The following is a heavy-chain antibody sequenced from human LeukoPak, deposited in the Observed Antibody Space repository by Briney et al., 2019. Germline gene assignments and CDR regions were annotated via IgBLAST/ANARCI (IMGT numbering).Heavy chain of an antibody. CDR2: ISPNSGGT. D-gene: IGHD4-17*01. CDR3: ARLLEGDYHFGY. CDR1: LYTFTVSY. V-gene: IGHV1-2*02. Sequence: AAPKDSPEPSLYTFTVSYMQCMSAAPGQGLERMGWISPNSGGTNYAQKFQGRVTMTRDTSISTAYMELSSLTSDDTAVYYCARLLEGDYHFGYWGQGTLVTVYS. J-gene: IGHJ4*02.